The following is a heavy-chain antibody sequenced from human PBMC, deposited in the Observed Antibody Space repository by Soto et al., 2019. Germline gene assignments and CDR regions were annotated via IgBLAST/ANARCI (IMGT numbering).Heavy chain of an antibody. J-gene: IGHJ4*02. V-gene: IGHV1-3*01. D-gene: IGHD6-13*01. CDR2: INAGNGNT. CDR3: ARGAAAGTGDY. CDR1: GYTFTSYA. Sequence: ASVKVSCKASGYTFTSYAMHRVRQAPGQRLEWMGWINAGNGNTKYSQKFQGRVTITRDTSASTAYMELSSLRSEDTAVYYCARGAAAGTGDYWGQGTLVTVSS.